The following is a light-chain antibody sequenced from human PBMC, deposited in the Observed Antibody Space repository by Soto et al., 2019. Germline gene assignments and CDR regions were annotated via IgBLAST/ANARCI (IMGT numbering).Light chain of an antibody. Sequence: EVVMRQSPATVSVSPIEFATLSCRASQGIGDTLAWYQHKPGQTPRLLIYGVSTRDTGVPDRFSGSASGTEFTLTISSLQSEDFAVYYCQQYNNWPRTFGQGTRLEIK. V-gene: IGKV3-15*01. CDR2: GVS. CDR3: QQYNNWPRT. CDR1: QGIGDT. J-gene: IGKJ5*01.